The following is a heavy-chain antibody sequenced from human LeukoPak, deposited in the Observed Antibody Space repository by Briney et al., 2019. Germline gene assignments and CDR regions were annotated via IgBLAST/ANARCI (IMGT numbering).Heavy chain of an antibody. D-gene: IGHD2-15*01. Sequence: SETLSLTCTVSGGSISSYYWSWIRQPAGKGLEWIGRIYTSGSTNYNPSLKSRVTMSVDTSKNQFSLKLSSVTAADTAVYYCARLEVMVAATRLYNWFDPWGQGTLVTVSS. CDR2: IYTSGST. V-gene: IGHV4-4*07. J-gene: IGHJ5*02. CDR3: ARLEVMVAATRLYNWFDP. CDR1: GGSISSYY.